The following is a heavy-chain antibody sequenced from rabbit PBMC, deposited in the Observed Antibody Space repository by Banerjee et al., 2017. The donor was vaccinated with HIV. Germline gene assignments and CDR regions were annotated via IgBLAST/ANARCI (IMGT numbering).Heavy chain of an antibody. J-gene: IGHJ2*01. V-gene: IGHV1S40*01. CDR3: ARGGGAGDGFDL. D-gene: IGHD4-1*01. CDR2: AVAGSSGGI. Sequence: QSLEESGGGLVKPGASLTLTCKASGFSFNDFSFNGGYDMCWVRQAPGKGLEWVACAVAGSSGGIGYASWAKGRFTISKTSSTTVTLQMPSLTAADTATYFCARGGGAGDGFDLWGQGTLVTVS. CDR1: GFSFNDFSFNGGYD.